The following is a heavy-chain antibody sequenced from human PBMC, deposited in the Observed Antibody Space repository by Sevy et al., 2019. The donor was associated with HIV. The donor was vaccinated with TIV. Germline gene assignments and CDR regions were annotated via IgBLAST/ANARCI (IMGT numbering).Heavy chain of an antibody. J-gene: IGHJ6*02. Sequence: SETLSLICTVSGDSITNYYWSWIRQPPGKGLQWSVYHYYSGSTNYNPSLNSRVTISVDTSKNKISLKLSSVTAADTAVYYCARNSAYYYYGVDVWGPGTTVTVSS. D-gene: IGHD2-21*01. CDR3: ARNSAYYYYGVDV. CDR1: GDSITNYY. V-gene: IGHV4-59*01. CDR2: HYYSGST.